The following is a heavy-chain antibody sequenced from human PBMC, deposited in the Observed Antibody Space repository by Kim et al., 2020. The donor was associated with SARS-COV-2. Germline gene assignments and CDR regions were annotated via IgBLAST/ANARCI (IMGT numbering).Heavy chain of an antibody. CDR3: ARAGLRFLECFHYGMDV. V-gene: IGHV4-34*01. Sequence: KSRVTISVDTSKNQFSLKLSSVTAADTAVYYCARAGLRFLECFHYGMDVWGQGTTVTVSS. D-gene: IGHD3-3*01. J-gene: IGHJ6*02.